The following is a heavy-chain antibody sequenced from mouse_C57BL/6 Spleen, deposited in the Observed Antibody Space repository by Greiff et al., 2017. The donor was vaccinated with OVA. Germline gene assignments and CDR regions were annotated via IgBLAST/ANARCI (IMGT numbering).Heavy chain of an antibody. J-gene: IGHJ2*01. D-gene: IGHD2-3*01. CDR2: ISDGGSYT. CDR3: ARGGNDGYSLDY. V-gene: IGHV5-4*03. Sequence: EAKLVESGGGLVKPGGSLKLSCAASGFTFSSYAMSWVRQTQEKRLEWVATISDGGSYTYYPDNVKGRFTISRDNAKNNLYLQMSHLKSEDTAMYYCARGGNDGYSLDYWGQGTTLTVSS. CDR1: GFTFSSYA.